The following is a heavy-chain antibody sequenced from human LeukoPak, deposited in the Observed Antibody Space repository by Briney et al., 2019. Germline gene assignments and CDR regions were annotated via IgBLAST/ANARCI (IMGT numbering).Heavy chain of an antibody. CDR1: GFTFSSHG. V-gene: IGHV3-23*01. CDR2: ISPNGVIT. CDR3: AKDDAWLQYGN. Sequence: GGTLRLSCAASGFTFSSHGMNWIRQAPGKGLEWVSGISPNGVITYYADSVKGRFTISRDNSKGTVYLQMNSLRPEDTAVYYCAKDDAWLQYGNWGRGTLVTVSS. J-gene: IGHJ4*02. D-gene: IGHD5-24*01.